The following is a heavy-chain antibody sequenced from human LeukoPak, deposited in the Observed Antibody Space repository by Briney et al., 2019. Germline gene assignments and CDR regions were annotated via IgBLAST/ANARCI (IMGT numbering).Heavy chain of an antibody. CDR3: ARASWVSSTDAVR. Sequence: GGSLRLSCAASGLSFSSFAMSWVRQGPARGLEWVSSIRGNGETLYADSVRGRFTLSSDSSRNTVYFQLNNLRVEDTAIYYCARASWVSSTDAVRWGQGTLVTVSS. V-gene: IGHV3-23*01. CDR1: GLSFSSFA. D-gene: IGHD3-16*01. CDR2: IRGNGET. J-gene: IGHJ4*02.